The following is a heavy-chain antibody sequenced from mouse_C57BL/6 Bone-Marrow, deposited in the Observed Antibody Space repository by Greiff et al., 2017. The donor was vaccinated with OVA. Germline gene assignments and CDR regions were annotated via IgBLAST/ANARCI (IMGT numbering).Heavy chain of an antibody. CDR1: GYTFTDYY. D-gene: IGHD1-1*01. CDR3: ASFTTVVAPFDY. CDR2: INPNNGGT. V-gene: IGHV1-26*01. J-gene: IGHJ2*01. Sequence: EVQLQQSGPELVKPGASVKISCKASGYTFTDYYMNWVKQSHGKSLEWIGDINPNNGGTSYNQKFKGKATLTVDKSSSTAYMELRSLTSEDSAVYYCASFTTVVAPFDYWGQGTTLTVSS.